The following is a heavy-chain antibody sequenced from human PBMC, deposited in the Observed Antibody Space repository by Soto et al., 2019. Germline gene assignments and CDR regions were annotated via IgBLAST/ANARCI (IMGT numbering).Heavy chain of an antibody. CDR2: ISGSGGST. D-gene: IGHD6-13*01. Sequence: PGGSLRLSCAASGFTFSSYTMSWVRQAPGKGLEWVSAISGSGGSTYYADSVKGRFTISRDNSKNTLYLQMNSLRAEDTAVYYCAKENGYSSSWFEFDYWGQGTLVTVSS. J-gene: IGHJ4*02. CDR3: AKENGYSSSWFEFDY. CDR1: GFTFSSYT. V-gene: IGHV3-23*01.